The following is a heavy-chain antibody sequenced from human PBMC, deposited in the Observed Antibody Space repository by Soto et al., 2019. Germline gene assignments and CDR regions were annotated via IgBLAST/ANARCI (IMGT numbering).Heavy chain of an antibody. CDR2: IDQDGSER. J-gene: IGHJ4*02. D-gene: IGHD3-16*01. V-gene: IGHV3-7*01. CDR1: GFTFSTYW. CDR3: LCGGNFFVY. Sequence: EVQLVESGGGLVQPGESLRLSCAASGFTFSTYWMTWVRQPPGKGLEWVANIDQDGSERYYVDSVRGRFTISRDNAKNSLYLQTNSLGVEDTAVYYCLCGGNFFVYWGQGTLVTVSP.